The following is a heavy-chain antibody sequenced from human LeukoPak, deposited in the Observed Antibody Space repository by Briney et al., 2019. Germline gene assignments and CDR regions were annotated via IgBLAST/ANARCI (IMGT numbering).Heavy chain of an antibody. Sequence: SETLSLTCTVSGGSISSYYWSWIRQPPGKGLEWIGYIYYSGSTNYNPSLKSRVTISVDTSKDQFSLKPSSVTAADTAVYYCAREIGVYGMDVWGQGTTVTVSS. CDR3: AREIGVYGMDV. V-gene: IGHV4-59*01. D-gene: IGHD2-8*01. CDR2: IYYSGST. CDR1: GGSISSYY. J-gene: IGHJ6*02.